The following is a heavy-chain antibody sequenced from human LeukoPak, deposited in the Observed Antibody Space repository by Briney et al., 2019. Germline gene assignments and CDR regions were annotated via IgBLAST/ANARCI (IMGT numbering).Heavy chain of an antibody. Sequence: PSETLSLTCTVSGGSISSYYWSWIRRPPGKGLEWIGYIYYSGSTNYNPSLKSRVTISVDTSKNQFSLKLSSVTAADTAVYYCARQSSLRGMDVWGQGTTVTVSS. CDR2: IYYSGST. CDR3: ARQSSLRGMDV. CDR1: GGSISSYY. J-gene: IGHJ6*02. D-gene: IGHD6-13*01. V-gene: IGHV4-59*08.